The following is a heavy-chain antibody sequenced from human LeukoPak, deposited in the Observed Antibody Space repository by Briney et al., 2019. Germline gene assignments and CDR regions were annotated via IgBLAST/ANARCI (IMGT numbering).Heavy chain of an antibody. D-gene: IGHD3-3*01. CDR3: ARCPAYYDFWSGYKREEFDY. V-gene: IGHV1-3*01. J-gene: IGHJ4*02. CDR1: GYTFTSYA. Sequence: GASVKVSCKASGYTFTSYAMHWVRQAPGQRLEWMGWINAGNGNTKYSQKFQGRVTITRDTSASTAYMELSSLRSEDTAVYYCARCPAYYDFWSGYKREEFDYWGQGTLVTVSS. CDR2: INAGNGNT.